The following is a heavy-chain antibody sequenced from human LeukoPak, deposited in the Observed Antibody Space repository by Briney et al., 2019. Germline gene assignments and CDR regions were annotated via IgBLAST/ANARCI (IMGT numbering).Heavy chain of an antibody. D-gene: IGHD5-24*01. J-gene: IGHJ5*02. CDR1: GFTFSSYG. V-gene: IGHV3-30*02. CDR3: AKDLHYNDGRWEFDP. Sequence: GGSLRLSCAASGFTFSSYGMHWVRQAPGKGLEWVAFIRYDGSNKYYADSVKGRFTISRDNSKKTVYLQMNSLRVEDTAIYYCAKDLHYNDGRWEFDPWGQGTLVTVSS. CDR2: IRYDGSNK.